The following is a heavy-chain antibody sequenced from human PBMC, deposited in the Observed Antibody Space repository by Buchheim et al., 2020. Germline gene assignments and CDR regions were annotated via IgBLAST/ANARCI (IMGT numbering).Heavy chain of an antibody. CDR3: ASTNRLVV. CDR1: GFTFSSYE. J-gene: IGHJ6*02. D-gene: IGHD2-2*01. Sequence: EVQLVESGGGLVQPGGSLRLSCAASGFTFSSYEVNWVHQAPGKGLEWVSYISSSGSTRYYADSVKGRFTISRDNAPNSLYLQMNSLRAEDTGIYYCASTNRLVVWGQGTT. CDR2: ISSSGSTR. V-gene: IGHV3-48*03.